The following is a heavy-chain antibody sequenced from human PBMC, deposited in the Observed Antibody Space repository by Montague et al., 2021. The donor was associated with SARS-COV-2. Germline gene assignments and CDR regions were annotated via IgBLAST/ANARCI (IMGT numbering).Heavy chain of an antibody. D-gene: IGHD2-8*01. CDR2: IYWDDDK. CDR1: GFSLSTSGVG. J-gene: IGHJ3*02. Sequence: PALVKPTQTLTLTCTFSGFSLSTSGVGVGWIRQPPGKALEWLALIYWDDDKRYSPSLKSRLTITKDTSKNQVVLTMTNMDPVDTSTYYCAHREVFRAFDIWGQGTMVTVSS. CDR3: AHREVFRAFDI. V-gene: IGHV2-5*02.